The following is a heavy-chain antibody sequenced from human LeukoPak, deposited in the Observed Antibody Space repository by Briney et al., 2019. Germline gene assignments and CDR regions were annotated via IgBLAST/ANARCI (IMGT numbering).Heavy chain of an antibody. CDR1: GYTFTGYY. Sequence: AAVKVSCKASGYTFTGYYMHWVRQAPGQGLEWMGWINTNSGGTNYAQKFQGRVTMTRDTSISTAYMELSRLRSDDTAVYYCVRDGAYDYVWGSYHYMDVWGKGTTVTVSS. CDR2: INTNSGGT. J-gene: IGHJ6*03. V-gene: IGHV1-2*02. D-gene: IGHD3-16*01. CDR3: VRDGAYDYVWGSYHYMDV.